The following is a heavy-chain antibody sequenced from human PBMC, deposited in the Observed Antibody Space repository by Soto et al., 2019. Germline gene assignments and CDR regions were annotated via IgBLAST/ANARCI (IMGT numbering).Heavy chain of an antibody. D-gene: IGHD3-16*01. V-gene: IGHV1-69*01. CDR3: ARPFQSWPGGWYVDN. CDR1: GGTFSSYS. Sequence: QVQLVQSGAEVKKPGSSVKVSCKASGGTFSSYSINWVRQAPGQGLEWMGGIIPIFGTANYAQKFQGRVTLTADESTSTAHMELSSLRNEDTAVYYCARPFQSWPGGWYVDNWGRGPLVTVSS. CDR2: IIPIFGTA. J-gene: IGHJ2*01.